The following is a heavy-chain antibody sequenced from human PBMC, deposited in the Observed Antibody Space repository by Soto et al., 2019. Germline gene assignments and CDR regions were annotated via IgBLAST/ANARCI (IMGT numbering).Heavy chain of an antibody. J-gene: IGHJ3*02. V-gene: IGHV3-21*01. CDR1: GFTFSSYS. CDR2: ISSSSSYI. D-gene: IGHD3-16*01. Sequence: GGSLRLSCVASGFTFSSYSMNWVRQAPGKGLEWVSSISSSSSYIYYADSVKGRFTISRDNAKNSLYLQMNSLRAEDTAVYYCARDLVSRDAFDIWGQGTMVTVSS. CDR3: ARDLVSRDAFDI.